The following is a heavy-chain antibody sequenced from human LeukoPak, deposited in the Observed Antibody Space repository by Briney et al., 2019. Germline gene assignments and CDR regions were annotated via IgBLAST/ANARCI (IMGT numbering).Heavy chain of an antibody. Sequence: SETLSLTXTVSGGSMISYYWTWIRQAPGKGVEWIGYIYYNGDTNYNPSLKSRVTMSIDTSKTHFSLNLRSVTAADTAVYYCTRGTTVISLDYWGQGILVTVSS. J-gene: IGHJ4*02. CDR1: GGSMISYY. V-gene: IGHV4-59*01. CDR2: IYYNGDT. CDR3: TRGTTVISLDY. D-gene: IGHD4-23*01.